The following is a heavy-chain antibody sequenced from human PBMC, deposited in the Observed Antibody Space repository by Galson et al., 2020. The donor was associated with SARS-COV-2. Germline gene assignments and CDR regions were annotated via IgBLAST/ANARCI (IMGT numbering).Heavy chain of an antibody. CDR2: MNPNSGNT. D-gene: IGHD6-13*01. CDR1: GYTFTSYD. V-gene: IGHV1-8*01. J-gene: IGHJ6*02. Sequence: ASVKVSCKASGYTFTSYDINWVRQATGQGLEWMGWMNPNSGNTGYAQKFQGRVTMTRNTSISTAYMELSSLRSEDTAVYYCARGAAAAGEESGMDVWGQGTTVTVSS. CDR3: ARGAAAAGEESGMDV.